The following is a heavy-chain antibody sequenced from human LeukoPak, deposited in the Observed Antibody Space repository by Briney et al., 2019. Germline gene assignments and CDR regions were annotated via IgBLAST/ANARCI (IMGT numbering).Heavy chain of an antibody. Sequence: SQTLSLTCTVSGVSISSGGYYWSWIRQHPGKGLEWIGYIYYSGSTYYNPSLKSRVTISVDTSKNQFSLKLSSVTAADTAVYYCARGSLRFQRLPFDPWGQGTLVTVSS. CDR2: IYYSGST. D-gene: IGHD2/OR15-2a*01. CDR3: ARGSLRFQRLPFDP. J-gene: IGHJ5*02. CDR1: GVSISSGGYY. V-gene: IGHV4-31*03.